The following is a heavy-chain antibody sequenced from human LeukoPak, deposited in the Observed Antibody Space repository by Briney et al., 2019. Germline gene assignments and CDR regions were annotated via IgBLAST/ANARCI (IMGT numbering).Heavy chain of an antibody. CDR1: GFTFDDYA. V-gene: IGHV3-9*01. J-gene: IGHJ4*03. D-gene: IGHD3-22*01. CDR2: TSWNSGSI. CDR3: AKAYYYDSSGLIYFDY. Sequence: PGGSLRLSCAASGFTFDDYAMHWVRQAPGKGLEWVSGTSWNSGSIGYADSVKGRFTISRDNAKNSLYLQMNSLRAEDTALYYCAKAYYYDSSGLIYFDYWGKGTTVTVSS.